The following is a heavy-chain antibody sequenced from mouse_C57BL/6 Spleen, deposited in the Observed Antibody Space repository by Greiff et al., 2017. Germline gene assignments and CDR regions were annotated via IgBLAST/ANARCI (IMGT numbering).Heavy chain of an antibody. V-gene: IGHV1-64*01. J-gene: IGHJ2*01. D-gene: IGHD2-1*01. CDR2: IHPNSGST. CDR3: ARENGNLYYFDY. CDR1: GYTFTSYW. Sequence: QVQLQQPGAELVQPGASVKLSCKASGYTFTSYWMHWVKQRPGQGLEWVGMIHPNSGSTNYNEKFKSKATLTVDKSASTAYRQLSSLTSEDSAVYYCARENGNLYYFDYWGQGTTLTVSA.